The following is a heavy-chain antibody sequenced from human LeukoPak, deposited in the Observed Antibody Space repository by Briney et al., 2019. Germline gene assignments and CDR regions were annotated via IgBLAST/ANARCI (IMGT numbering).Heavy chain of an antibody. D-gene: IGHD6-19*01. Sequence: PGGSLRLSCAASGXTFDDYAMHWVRQAPGKGLEWVSLISGDGGRTHYADSVKGRFTISRDNSKNSLYLQMNSLSTEDTALYYCAKGGSGWSYYFDFWGQGTLVTVSS. CDR3: AKGGSGWSYYFDF. V-gene: IGHV3-43*02. CDR2: ISGDGGRT. J-gene: IGHJ4*02. CDR1: GXTFDDYA.